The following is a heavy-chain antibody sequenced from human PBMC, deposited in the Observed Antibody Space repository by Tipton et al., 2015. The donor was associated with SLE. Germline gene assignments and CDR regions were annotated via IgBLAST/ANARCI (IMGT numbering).Heavy chain of an antibody. D-gene: IGHD7-27*01. V-gene: IGHV4-59*04. J-gene: IGHJ4*02. CDR2: IYYTGNT. CDR1: GASISTYY. Sequence: TLSLTCSVSGASISTYYWGWIRQAPGKGLEWIASIYYTGNTYYNPSLKSRVTMSLDTSRNQFSLKLSSVTAADTAVYYCASSGAGRLGNFDSWGQGTLVTVSS. CDR3: ASSGAGRLGNFDS.